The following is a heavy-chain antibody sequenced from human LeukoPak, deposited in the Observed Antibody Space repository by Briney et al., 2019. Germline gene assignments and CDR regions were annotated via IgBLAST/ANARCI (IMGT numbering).Heavy chain of an antibody. J-gene: IGHJ6*02. CDR1: GFTFSSYS. CDR2: ISSSSSYI. V-gene: IGHV3-21*01. CDR3: ARLAAAGQYYYYGMDV. D-gene: IGHD6-13*01. Sequence: GGSLRLSCAASGFTFSSYSMNWVRQAPGKGLEWVSSISSSSSYIYYVDSVKGRFTISRDIAKNSLYLQMNSLRAEDTAVYYCARLAAAGQYYYYGMDVWGQGTTVTVSS.